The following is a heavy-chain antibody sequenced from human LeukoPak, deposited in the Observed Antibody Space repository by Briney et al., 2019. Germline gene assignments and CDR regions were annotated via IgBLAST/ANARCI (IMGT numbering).Heavy chain of an antibody. CDR1: GGSFSGYY. Sequence: SETLSLTCPVYGGSFSGYYWSWIRQPPGKGLEWIGEINHSGSTNYNPSLKSRVTISVDTSKNQFSLKLSSVTAADTAVYYCARAKYGSGRHFDYWGQGTLVTVSS. CDR3: ARAKYGSGRHFDY. V-gene: IGHV4-34*01. D-gene: IGHD3-10*01. J-gene: IGHJ4*02. CDR2: INHSGST.